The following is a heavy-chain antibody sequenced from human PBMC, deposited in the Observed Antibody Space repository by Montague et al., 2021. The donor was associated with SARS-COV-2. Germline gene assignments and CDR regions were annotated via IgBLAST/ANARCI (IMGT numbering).Heavy chain of an antibody. CDR2: IYPGDSDT. CDR1: GYIFTKYW. CDR3: ARVRPHGGSLTLGRFDP. V-gene: IGHV5-51*03. D-gene: IGHD3-16*01. J-gene: IGHJ5*02. Sequence: QSGAEVKKPGESLTISCNASGYIFTKYWIGWVRQMPGKGLEWMGIIYPGDSDTRYSPSFQGQVTMSVDKSISTAYLQWSRLKVSDTAIYFCARVRPHGGSLTLGRFDPWGQGTLVSVAS.